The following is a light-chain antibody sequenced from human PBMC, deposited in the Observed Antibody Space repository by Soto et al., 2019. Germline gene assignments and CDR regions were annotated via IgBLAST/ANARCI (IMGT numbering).Light chain of an antibody. V-gene: IGKV3-11*01. CDR3: QQRRYWPVT. Sequence: EIVLTQSPASLSMSPGERATLSCRASQSVSSYFAWYQQKPGQAPRLLIYDASNRATGVPARFSGSGSGTDCTLTISSLAPEDFAVYYCQQRRYWPVTFGQGTKVEIK. J-gene: IGKJ1*01. CDR1: QSVSSY. CDR2: DAS.